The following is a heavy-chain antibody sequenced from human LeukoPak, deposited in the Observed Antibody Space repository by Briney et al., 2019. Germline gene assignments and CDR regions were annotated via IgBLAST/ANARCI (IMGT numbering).Heavy chain of an antibody. CDR3: ARDYYDSSGYSTDY. D-gene: IGHD3-22*01. V-gene: IGHV1-18*01. J-gene: IGHJ4*02. CDR1: GYTFTSYG. Sequence: ASVKVSCKASGYTFTSYGISWVRQAPGQGLEWMGWISAYNGNTNYAQKLQGRVTMTTDTSTSTAYMELRSLRSEDTAVYYCARDYYDSSGYSTDYWGQGTLVTVSS. CDR2: ISAYNGNT.